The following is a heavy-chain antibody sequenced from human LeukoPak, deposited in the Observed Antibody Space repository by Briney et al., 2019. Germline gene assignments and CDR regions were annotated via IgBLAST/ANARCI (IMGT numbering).Heavy chain of an antibody. CDR3: ARDPYSGSYGSYYYYYMDV. V-gene: IGHV1-18*01. D-gene: IGHD1-26*01. CDR2: ISTYNGNT. CDR1: GYSFTSHG. J-gene: IGHJ6*03. Sequence: GASVKVSCKASGYSFTSHGISWVRQAPGQGLEWMGWISTYNGNTNYARKFQGRVTMTTDTSTTTAYMELRSLRSDDTAVYYCARDPYSGSYGSYYYYYMDVWGKGTTVTVSS.